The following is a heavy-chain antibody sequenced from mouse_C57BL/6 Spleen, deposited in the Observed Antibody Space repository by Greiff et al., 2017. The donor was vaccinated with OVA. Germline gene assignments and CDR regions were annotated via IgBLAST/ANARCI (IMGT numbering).Heavy chain of an antibody. CDR3: ARDHYGSSYFDY. CDR2: IDPNSGGT. CDR1: GYTFTSYW. J-gene: IGHJ2*01. V-gene: IGHV1-72*01. Sequence: VKQSCKASGYTFTSYWMHWVKQRPGRGLEWIGRIDPNSGGTKYNEKFKSKATLTVDKPSSTAYMQLSSLTSEDSAVYYCARDHYGSSYFDYWGQGTTLTVSS. D-gene: IGHD1-1*01.